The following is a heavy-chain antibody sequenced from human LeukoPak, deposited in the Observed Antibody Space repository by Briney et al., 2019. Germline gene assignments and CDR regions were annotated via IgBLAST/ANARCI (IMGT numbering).Heavy chain of an antibody. Sequence: GGSLRLSCAASGFTFSSYAMAWVRQAPGKGLEWVSSITTTSSTYYADSVKGRFTFSRANSKNALSLQMKSMRAGDTAAYYCVKDSRVRSSGWYGDYWGQGTLVTVSS. CDR2: ITTTSST. CDR3: VKDSRVRSSGWYGDY. V-gene: IGHV3-23*01. J-gene: IGHJ4*02. D-gene: IGHD6-19*01. CDR1: GFTFSSYA.